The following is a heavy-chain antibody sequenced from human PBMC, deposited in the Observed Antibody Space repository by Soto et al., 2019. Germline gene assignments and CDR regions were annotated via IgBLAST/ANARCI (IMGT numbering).Heavy chain of an antibody. Sequence: PGGSLRLSFAASGFTFTTYEMNWVRQAPGKGLEWVSYISTSATTIYYADSVKGRFTISTDNAKNSLYLQMNSLRAEDTAVYYCARALAAGHYDYWGQGTLVTVSS. J-gene: IGHJ4*02. CDR1: GFTFTTYE. CDR3: ARALAAGHYDY. V-gene: IGHV3-48*03. CDR2: ISTSATTI. D-gene: IGHD6-13*01.